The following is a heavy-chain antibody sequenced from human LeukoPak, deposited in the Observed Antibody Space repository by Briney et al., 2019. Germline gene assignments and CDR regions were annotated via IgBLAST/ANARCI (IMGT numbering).Heavy chain of an antibody. V-gene: IGHV3-7*01. CDR2: IKPDGSEK. CDR1: GFIFSRYY. D-gene: IGHD3-22*01. J-gene: IGHJ6*02. CDR3: ARDRPKRDSSSYYYYYYGMDV. Sequence: PGGSLRLSCAASGFIFSRYYMYWVRQPPGKGPELVANIKPDGSEKYYVDSVKGRFTISRDNAKNSLYLQMNSLRAEDTAVYYCARDRPKRDSSSYYYYYYGMDVWGQGTTVTVSS.